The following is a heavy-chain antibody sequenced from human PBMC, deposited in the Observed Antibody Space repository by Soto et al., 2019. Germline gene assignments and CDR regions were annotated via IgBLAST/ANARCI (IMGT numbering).Heavy chain of an antibody. V-gene: IGHV3-33*01. Sequence: VAVIWYDGSNKYYADSVKGRFTISRDNSKNTLYLQMNSLRAEDTAVYYCARDLTLTGTTLEIDYWGQGTLVTVSS. CDR3: ARDLTLTGTTLEIDY. CDR2: IWYDGSNK. J-gene: IGHJ4*02. D-gene: IGHD1-7*01.